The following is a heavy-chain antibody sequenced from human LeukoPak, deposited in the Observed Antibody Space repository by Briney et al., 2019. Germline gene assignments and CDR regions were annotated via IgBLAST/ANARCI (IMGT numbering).Heavy chain of an antibody. V-gene: IGHV3-30*18. Sequence: PGRSLRLSCAASGFTFSSSGMHWVRQAPGKGLQWVAVISYDGSNKYYTNSVKGRFTISRDNSKNTVYLQMNSLRAEDTAVYYCAKGQPGGTQLPSWAPYYFDYWGQGTLDTVSS. CDR2: ISYDGSNK. CDR3: AKGQPGGTQLPSWAPYYFDY. CDR1: GFTFSSSG. J-gene: IGHJ4*02. D-gene: IGHD5-18*01.